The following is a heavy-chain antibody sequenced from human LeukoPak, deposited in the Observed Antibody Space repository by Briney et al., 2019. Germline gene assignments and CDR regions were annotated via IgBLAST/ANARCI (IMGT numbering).Heavy chain of an antibody. Sequence: PSETLSLTCAVYGGSFSGYDWSWIRQPPGKGLEWIGESNHSGSTNYNPSLKSRVTISVDTSKNQFSLNLSSVTAADTAVYYCARSVVGHNWFDPWGQGTLVTVSS. CDR2: SNHSGST. J-gene: IGHJ5*02. CDR1: GGSFSGYD. CDR3: ARSVVGHNWFDP. V-gene: IGHV4-34*01. D-gene: IGHD2-15*01.